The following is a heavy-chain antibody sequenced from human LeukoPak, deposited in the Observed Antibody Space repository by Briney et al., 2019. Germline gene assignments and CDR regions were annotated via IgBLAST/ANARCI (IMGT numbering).Heavy chain of an antibody. J-gene: IGHJ5*02. V-gene: IGHV3-23*01. Sequence: GGYLRLSCVASGFTFSNYAMNWVRQAPGKGLEWVSGISGGDGNTYYADSVKGRFTISRDNSKNTLYLQMNSLRAEDTAVYHCAKNGGYQVLYNWFDPWGQGVLVTVSS. CDR2: ISGGDGNT. CDR3: AKNGGYQVLYNWFDP. D-gene: IGHD2-2*01. CDR1: GFTFSNYA.